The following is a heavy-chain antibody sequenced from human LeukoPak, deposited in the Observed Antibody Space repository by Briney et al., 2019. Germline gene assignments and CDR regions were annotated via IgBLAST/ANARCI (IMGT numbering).Heavy chain of an antibody. J-gene: IGHJ4*02. V-gene: IGHV3-74*01. Sequence: GRSLRLSCAASGFTFSKNWMHWVRQVPGKGLVWVSRINTVGSSTGYADSVKGRFTISRDNAKKTLYLQTSSLRAEDTAVYYCARENWYLDYRGQGTLVTVSS. CDR1: GFTFSKNW. CDR3: ARENWYLDY. CDR2: INTVGSST. D-gene: IGHD1-1*01.